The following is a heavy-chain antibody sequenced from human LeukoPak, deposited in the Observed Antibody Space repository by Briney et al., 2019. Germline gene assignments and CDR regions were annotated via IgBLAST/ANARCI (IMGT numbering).Heavy chain of an antibody. J-gene: IGHJ4*02. CDR3: AREEIRCSSTSCYC. D-gene: IGHD2-2*01. CDR2: IIPIFGTA. Sequence: SVKVSCKASGGTFSSYAISWVRQAPGQGLEWMGGIIPIFGTANYAQKFQGRVTITADESTITAYMELSSLRSEDTAVYYCAREEIRCSSTSCYCWGQGTLVTVSS. CDR1: GGTFSSYA. V-gene: IGHV1-69*13.